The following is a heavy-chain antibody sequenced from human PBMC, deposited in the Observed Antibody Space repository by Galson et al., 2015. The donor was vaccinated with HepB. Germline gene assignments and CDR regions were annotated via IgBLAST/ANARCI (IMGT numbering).Heavy chain of an antibody. CDR3: ARVGFVLWPAFDI. D-gene: IGHD2-8*01. CDR2: ISSSSSYI. V-gene: IGHV3-21*01. CDR1: GFTFSSYS. J-gene: IGHJ3*02. Sequence: SLRLSCAASGFTFSSYSMNWVRQAPGKGLEWVSSISSSSSYIYYADSVKGRFTISRDNAKNLLYLQMNSLRAEDTAVYYCARVGFVLWPAFDIWGQGTMVTVSS.